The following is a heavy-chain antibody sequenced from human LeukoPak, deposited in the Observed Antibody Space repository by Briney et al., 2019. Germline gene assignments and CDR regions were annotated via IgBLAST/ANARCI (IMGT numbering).Heavy chain of an antibody. CDR2: IYYSGST. J-gene: IGHJ4*02. V-gene: IGHV4-39*07. CDR1: GGSISSYY. CDR3: ARGIVVVTADDY. D-gene: IGHD2-21*02. Sequence: SETLSLTCTVSGGSISSYYWGWIRQPPGKGLEWIGSIYYSGSTYYNPSLKSRVTISVDTSKNQFSLKLSSVTAADTAVYYCARGIVVVTADDYWGQGTLVTVSS.